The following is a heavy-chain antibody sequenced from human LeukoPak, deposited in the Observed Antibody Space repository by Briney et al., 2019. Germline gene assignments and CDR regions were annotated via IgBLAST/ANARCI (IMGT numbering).Heavy chain of an antibody. J-gene: IGHJ6*03. CDR3: ARDHYEFWSGGPIPRTMDV. CDR1: GFSFDYYV. Sequence: GGSLRLSCVPSGFSFDYYVMSWVRQAPGKGLEWVSGISGGGVSTHYADSVKGRFTISRDNSKNTLYLQMNSLRAEDTAVYHCARDHYEFWSGGPIPRTMDVWGMGTTVTVSS. D-gene: IGHD3-3*01. CDR2: ISGGGVST. V-gene: IGHV3-23*01.